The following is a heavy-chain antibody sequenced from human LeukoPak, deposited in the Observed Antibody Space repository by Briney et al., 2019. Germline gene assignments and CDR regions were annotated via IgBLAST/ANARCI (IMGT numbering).Heavy chain of an antibody. CDR3: ARELGGYDYGDYGMFDY. J-gene: IGHJ4*02. Sequence: SETLSLTCTVSGGSISSSSYYWSWIRQPPGKGLEWIGEINHSGSTNYNPSLKSRVTISVDTSKNQFSLKLSSVAAADTAVYYCARELGGYDYGDYGMFDYWGQGTLVTVSS. D-gene: IGHD4-17*01. CDR2: INHSGST. V-gene: IGHV4-39*07. CDR1: GGSISSSSYY.